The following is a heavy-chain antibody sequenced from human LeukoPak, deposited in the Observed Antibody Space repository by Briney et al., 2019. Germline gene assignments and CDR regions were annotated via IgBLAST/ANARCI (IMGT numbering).Heavy chain of an antibody. CDR3: ARPRRYSSSWYGPFDY. CDR2: INHSGST. CDR1: GGSFSGYY. Sequence: SETPSLTCAVYGGSFSGYYWGWIRQPPGKGLEWIGEINHSGSTNYNPSLKSRVTISVDTSKNQFSLKLSSVTAADTAVYYCARPRRYSSSWYGPFDYWGQGTLVTVSS. D-gene: IGHD6-13*01. V-gene: IGHV4-34*01. J-gene: IGHJ4*02.